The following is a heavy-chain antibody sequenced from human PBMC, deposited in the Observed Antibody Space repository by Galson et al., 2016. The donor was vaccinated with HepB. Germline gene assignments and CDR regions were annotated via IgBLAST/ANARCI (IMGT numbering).Heavy chain of an antibody. D-gene: IGHD2-2*01. V-gene: IGHV3-15*01. CDR1: GFTFSNAW. CDR3: TRCRTSCSTFDY. J-gene: IGHJ4*02. Sequence: SLRLSCAASGFTFSNAWMSWVRQAPGKGLEWVGRIQSKTDGGSTDYAAPVKGRFTISRDDSKNTLYLQMNSLKAEDTAVYYCTRCRTSCSTFDYWGQGTLVTVSS. CDR2: IQSKTDGGST.